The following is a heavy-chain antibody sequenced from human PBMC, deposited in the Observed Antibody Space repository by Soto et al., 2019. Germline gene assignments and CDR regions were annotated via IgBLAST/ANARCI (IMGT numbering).Heavy chain of an antibody. CDR1: GGSFSSFG. CDR2: IIPVFGRP. D-gene: IGHD5-12*01. V-gene: IGHV1-69*13. Sequence: ASVKVSCKASGGSFSSFGISWVRQAPGQGLEWMGGIIPVFGRPNYAQRFRGRLTITADESTNTVYLELIDLRPEDTAVYYCAREGSGYNLWGQGTQVTVSS. J-gene: IGHJ1*01. CDR3: AREGSGYNL.